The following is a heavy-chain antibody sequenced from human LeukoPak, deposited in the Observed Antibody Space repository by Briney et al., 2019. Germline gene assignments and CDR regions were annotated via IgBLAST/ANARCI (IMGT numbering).Heavy chain of an antibody. CDR3: ARALMDDDVLATSYGNGFDI. D-gene: IGHD3-9*01. Sequence: VASVKVSCKASVYTFTGYYMHWVRQAPGHGLEWMGCINSNSCGTKYAQKFQSRDTTTRDTSISTAYMEMSRVRSDDTAVYYCARALMDDDVLATSYGNGFDIWGQGTMVTVSS. J-gene: IGHJ3*02. CDR1: VYTFTGYY. V-gene: IGHV1-2*02. CDR2: INSNSCGT.